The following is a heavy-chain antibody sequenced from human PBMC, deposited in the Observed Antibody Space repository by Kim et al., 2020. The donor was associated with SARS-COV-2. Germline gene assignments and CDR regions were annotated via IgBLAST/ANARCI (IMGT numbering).Heavy chain of an antibody. CDR2: ISSSSSYT. CDR3: ARLTMVRGVINYWYFDL. J-gene: IGHJ2*01. V-gene: IGHV3-11*03. CDR1: GFTFSDYY. Sequence: GGSLRLSCAASGFTFSDYYMSWIRQAPGKGLEWVSYISSSSSYTNYADSVKGRFTISRDNAKNSLYLQMNSLRAEDTAVYYCARLTMVRGVINYWYFDLWGRGTLVTVSS. D-gene: IGHD3-10*01.